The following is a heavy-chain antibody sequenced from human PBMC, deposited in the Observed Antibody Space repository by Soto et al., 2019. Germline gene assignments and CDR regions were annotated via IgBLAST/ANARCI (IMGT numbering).Heavy chain of an antibody. Sequence: GGSLRLSCVASGFSFSIYGMYWVRQAPGKGLEWVAAISYDGSNKYYVDSVRGRFTISRDNSKNTFYLQMNSLRGDDTALYYCARAIETAMDPCDYWGQGALVTVSS. CDR2: ISYDGSNK. J-gene: IGHJ4*02. D-gene: IGHD5-18*01. V-gene: IGHV3-30*03. CDR3: ARAIETAMDPCDY. CDR1: GFSFSIYG.